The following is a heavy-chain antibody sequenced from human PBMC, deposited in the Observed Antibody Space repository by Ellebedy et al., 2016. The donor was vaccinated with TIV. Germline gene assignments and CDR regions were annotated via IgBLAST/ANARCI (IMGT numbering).Heavy chain of an antibody. Sequence: GGSLRLSCAVSGFTFSSFAMNWLRQVPGKGLEWVSGISGGGDSTNYADSVKGRFTISRDNSENTLYLQMDSLRAEDTALYYCAKDRGSGWYENWFDPWGQGTLVIVSS. J-gene: IGHJ5*02. CDR3: AKDRGSGWYENWFDP. CDR1: GFTFSSFA. V-gene: IGHV3-23*01. CDR2: ISGGGDST. D-gene: IGHD6-19*01.